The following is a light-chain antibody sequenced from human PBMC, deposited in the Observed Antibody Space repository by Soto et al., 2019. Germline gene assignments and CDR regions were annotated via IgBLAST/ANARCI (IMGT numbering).Light chain of an antibody. Sequence: EIVMTQSPATLSVSPGERATFSSRASQSVNTNLAWYQLKPGQAPRLFIYRASTRATGIPARFSGSGSGTEFTLTISSLQSEDFALYYCQQYEKWPWTFGQGTKVDI. CDR2: RAS. CDR1: QSVNTN. CDR3: QQYEKWPWT. V-gene: IGKV3-15*01. J-gene: IGKJ1*01.